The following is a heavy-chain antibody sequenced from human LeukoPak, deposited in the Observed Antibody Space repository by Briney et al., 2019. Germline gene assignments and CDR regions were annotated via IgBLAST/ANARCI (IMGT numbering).Heavy chain of an antibody. Sequence: GGSLRLSCAASGFTFSSYAMHWVRQAPGKGLEWVAVISYDGSNKYYADSVKGRFTISRDNSKNTLYLQMNSLRAEDTAVYYCARDTIPYCSSTSCYFGVSGYWGQGTLVTVSS. CDR3: ARDTIPYCSSTSCYFGVSGY. V-gene: IGHV3-30-3*01. CDR2: ISYDGSNK. D-gene: IGHD2-2*01. CDR1: GFTFSSYA. J-gene: IGHJ4*02.